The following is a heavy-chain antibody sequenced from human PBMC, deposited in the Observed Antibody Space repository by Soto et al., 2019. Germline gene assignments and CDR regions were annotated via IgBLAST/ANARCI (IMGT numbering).Heavy chain of an antibody. Sequence: EVQLVESGGDLVQPGGSLRLSCAVSGFTLSSLWMHWVRQAPGKGLMWVSRINSDGSSRAYADSVRGRFTNSRDNAENMVLLQMNNLRVEDTAIYYCTSWRVPRDGFDIWGQGTRVTVSS. V-gene: IGHV3-74*01. D-gene: IGHD2-2*01. CDR1: GFTLSSLW. CDR3: TSWRVPRDGFDI. J-gene: IGHJ3*02. CDR2: INSDGSSR.